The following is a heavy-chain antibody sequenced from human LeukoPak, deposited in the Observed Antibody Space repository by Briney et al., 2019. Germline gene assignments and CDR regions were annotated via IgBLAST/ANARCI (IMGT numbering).Heavy chain of an antibody. CDR3: TTPDIVVVVAATEA. CDR2: IYGGDST. J-gene: IGHJ5*02. D-gene: IGHD2-15*01. CDR1: GFTVSGNY. Sequence: GGSLRLSCAASGFTVSGNYMSWVRQAPGKGLEWVSVIYGGDSTYYADSVKGRFTISRDNSKNTLYLQMDSLRAEDTAVYYCTTPDIVVVVAATEAWGQGTLVTVSS. V-gene: IGHV3-66*04.